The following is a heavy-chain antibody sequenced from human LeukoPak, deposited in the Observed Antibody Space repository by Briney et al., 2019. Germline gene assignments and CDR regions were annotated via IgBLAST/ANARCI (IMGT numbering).Heavy chain of an antibody. CDR1: GFTFSTYA. CDR3: VKHCEACGDSKTDY. CDR2: IRYNGGST. Sequence: GGSLRLSCAVSGFTFSTYAMSWIRQAPGKGLEWVSAIRYNGGSTFYSDSVKGRFTISRDNSRNPLYLQMNSLRVEDTAMYYCVKHCEACGDSKTDYWRQGTLVTVSS. V-gene: IGHV3-23*01. D-gene: IGHD4-17*01. J-gene: IGHJ4*02.